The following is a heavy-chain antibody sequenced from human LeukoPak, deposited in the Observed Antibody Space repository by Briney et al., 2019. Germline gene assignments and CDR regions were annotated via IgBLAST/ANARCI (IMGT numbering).Heavy chain of an antibody. V-gene: IGHV3-23*01. CDR1: GFTFSSYA. Sequence: PGGSLRLSCAASGFTFSSYAMSWVRQAPGKGLEWVSAISGSGGSTYYADSVKGRFTISRDNSKNTLYLQMNSLRAEDTAVYYCARVGCSSTSCYFGFDYWGQGTLVTVSS. J-gene: IGHJ4*02. CDR2: ISGSGGST. D-gene: IGHD2-2*01. CDR3: ARVGCSSTSCYFGFDY.